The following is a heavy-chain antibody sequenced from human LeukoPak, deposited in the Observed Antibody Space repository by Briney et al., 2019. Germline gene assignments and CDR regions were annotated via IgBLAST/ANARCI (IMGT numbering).Heavy chain of an antibody. J-gene: IGHJ4*02. D-gene: IGHD4-17*01. CDR3: ARQGFSTAGGYDY. CDR2: IYPDDSDI. V-gene: IGHV5-51*01. CDR1: GYSFTNYW. Sequence: GESLKISCKGSGYSFTNYWIAWVRQMPGKGLEWMGIIYPDDSDIRYNPSFQGQVTISADKSISTAYLQWSGLKASDTAIYYCARQGFSTAGGYDYWGQGTLVTVSS.